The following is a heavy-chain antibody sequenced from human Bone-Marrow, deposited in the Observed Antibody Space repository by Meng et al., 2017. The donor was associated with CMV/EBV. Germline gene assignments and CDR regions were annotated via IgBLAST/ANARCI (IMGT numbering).Heavy chain of an antibody. CDR1: GGSISSGGYY. J-gene: IGHJ6*02. Sequence: LRLSCTVSGGSISSGGYYWSWIRQHPGKGLEWIGYIYYSGSTYYNPSLKSRVTISVDTSKNQFSLKLSSVTAADTAVYYCVRNNGSGRSSKRVYYGMDVWGQGTTVTVSS. CDR3: VRNNGSGRSSKRVYYGMDV. D-gene: IGHD3-10*01. V-gene: IGHV4-31*03. CDR2: IYYSGST.